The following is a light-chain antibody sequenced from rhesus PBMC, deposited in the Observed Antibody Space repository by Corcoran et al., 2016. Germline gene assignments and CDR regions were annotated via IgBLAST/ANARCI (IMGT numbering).Light chain of an antibody. CDR3: QPGYSTPYS. V-gene: IGKV1-32*03. CDR1: KGISSY. Sequence: DIQMSQTPSSLSASVGDRVTITCRASKGISSYLNWYQQKPGKAPKLLIYYANRLASGVPSMFNGSGSGTVYTLTISSLQPEDFATYYCQPGYSTPYSFGQWTKVEIK. J-gene: IGKJ2*01. CDR2: YAN.